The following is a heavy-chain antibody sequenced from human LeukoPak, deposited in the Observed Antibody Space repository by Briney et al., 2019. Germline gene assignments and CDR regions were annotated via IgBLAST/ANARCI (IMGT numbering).Heavy chain of an antibody. D-gene: IGHD5-18*01. J-gene: IGHJ6*02. CDR3: AKEDTVPYGMDV. V-gene: IGHV3-9*01. Sequence: GRSLRLSCAASGFTFDDYAMHWVRQAPGKGLEWVSGISWNSGSIGYADSVKGRFTISRDNAKNSLYLQMNSLRAEDTALYYCAKEDTVPYGMDVWGQGTTVTVSS. CDR1: GFTFDDYA. CDR2: ISWNSGSI.